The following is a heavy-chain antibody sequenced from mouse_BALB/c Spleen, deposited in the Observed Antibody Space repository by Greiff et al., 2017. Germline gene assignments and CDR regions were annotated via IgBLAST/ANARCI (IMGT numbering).Heavy chain of an antibody. CDR1: GYSITSGYY. CDR3: ARKEGQDYFDY. J-gene: IGHJ2*01. Sequence: EVQLQESGPGLVKPSQSLSLTCSVTGYSITSGYYWNWIRQFPGNKLEWMGYISYDGSNNYNPSLKNRNSITRDTSKNQFFLKLNSVTTEDTATYYCARKEGQDYFDYWGQGTTLTVSS. V-gene: IGHV3-6*02. CDR2: ISYDGSN. D-gene: IGHD3-3*01.